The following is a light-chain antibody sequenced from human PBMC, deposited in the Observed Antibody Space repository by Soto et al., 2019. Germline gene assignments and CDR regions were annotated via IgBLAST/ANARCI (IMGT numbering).Light chain of an antibody. CDR3: SSYVGNNNLV. CDR2: AVT. Sequence: QSALTEPPSAYGAPGQSVTISCTGSSSDVGAYDYVSWYQQHTGKAPKLMVYAVTTRHSGVPVCVSGSKSGNRASLPVPGLHADDEAHYYFSSYVGNNNLVFGGGTKLTVL. V-gene: IGLV2-8*01. J-gene: IGLJ2*01. CDR1: SSDVGAYDY.